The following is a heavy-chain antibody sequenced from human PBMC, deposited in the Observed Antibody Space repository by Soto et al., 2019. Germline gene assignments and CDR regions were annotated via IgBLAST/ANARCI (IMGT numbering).Heavy chain of an antibody. D-gene: IGHD3-3*01. J-gene: IGHJ6*02. Sequence: GASVKVSCKASGYTFTSYAMHWVRQAPGQRLEWMGWINAGNGNTKYSQKFQGRVTITRDTSASTAYMELSSLRSEDTAVYYCARGNTIFGVVIQIYYYYYGMDVWGQGTTVTVSS. CDR2: INAGNGNT. CDR1: GYTFTSYA. CDR3: ARGNTIFGVVIQIYYYYYGMDV. V-gene: IGHV1-3*01.